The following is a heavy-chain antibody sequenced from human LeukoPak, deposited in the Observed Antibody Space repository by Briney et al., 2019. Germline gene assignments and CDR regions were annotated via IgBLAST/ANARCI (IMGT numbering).Heavy chain of an antibody. Sequence: GGSLRLSCVASGFSFSNSWMTWVRQAPGKGLEWVANRNQGGSEINYVDSVKGRFTISRDSAKNSLYLQMNSLRAEDTAVYYCARTDGGAYYYYGMDVWGQGTTVTVSS. D-gene: IGHD3-10*01. CDR1: GFSFSNSW. V-gene: IGHV3-7*03. CDR2: RNQGGSEI. CDR3: ARTDGGAYYYYGMDV. J-gene: IGHJ6*02.